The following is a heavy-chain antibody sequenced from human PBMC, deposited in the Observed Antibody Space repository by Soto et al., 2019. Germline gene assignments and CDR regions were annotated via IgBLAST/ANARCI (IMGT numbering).Heavy chain of an antibody. J-gene: IGHJ4*02. CDR3: AKSHKYYDTSGHYCVDGGFDA. CDR2: IWFDGTGQ. V-gene: IGHV3-33*06. Sequence: QVHLVESGGGVVQPGRSLRLSCAASGFTFKDFGMHWVRQAPGKGLEWVAVIWFDGTGQSYAESVKGRFTVSRDNSRNIIYLQMKSLRAEDTAVYCCAKSHKYYDTSGHYCVDGGFDAWGQGTQVTVSS. CDR1: GFTFKDFG. D-gene: IGHD3-22*01.